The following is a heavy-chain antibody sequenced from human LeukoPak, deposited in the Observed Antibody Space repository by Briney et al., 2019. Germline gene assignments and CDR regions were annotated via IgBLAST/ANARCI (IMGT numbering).Heavy chain of an antibody. D-gene: IGHD3-10*01. CDR3: AKSDDPTDRSNYFRYFDS. CDR2: ISGSAGDT. Sequence: GGSLRLSCAASGFRFSNYAMTWVRQAPGKGLEWVSGISGSAGDTYYPDSVRGRFTTSRDNSKNTLYLQMNSLRAGDTAVYYCAKSDDPTDRSNYFRYFDSWGQGTLVTVAS. J-gene: IGHJ4*02. CDR1: GFRFSNYA. V-gene: IGHV3-23*01.